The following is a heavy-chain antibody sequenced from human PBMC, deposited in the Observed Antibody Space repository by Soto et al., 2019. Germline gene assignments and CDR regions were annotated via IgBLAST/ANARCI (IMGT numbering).Heavy chain of an antibody. D-gene: IGHD1-1*01. V-gene: IGHV3-11*01. CDR3: ARRLTGRTTGDWFDP. CDR2: ISSGGAVS. J-gene: IGHJ5*02. Sequence: VQLVESGGGLVKPGGSLRLSCAASGFVFSDYYMTWTRQAPGKGLEWISDISSGGAVSNFADSVRGRFTISRDNTNNSLYLQMNNLRAEDTAIYYCARRLTGRTTGDWFDPWGQGTLVTVSS. CDR1: GFVFSDYY.